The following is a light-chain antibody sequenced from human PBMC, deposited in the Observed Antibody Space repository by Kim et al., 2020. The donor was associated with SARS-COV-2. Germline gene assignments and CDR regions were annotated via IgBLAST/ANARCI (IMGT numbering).Light chain of an antibody. J-gene: IGKJ2*01. Sequence: DIQMTQSPSSLSASVGDRVTITCRESQGISNYLAWYQQKPGKVPKLLIYSASTSQSGVPSRFSGSGSGTDFTLTISSLQPEDVATYYCQKYNSAPNTFGQGTKLEI. CDR3: QKYNSAPNT. CDR2: SAS. V-gene: IGKV1-27*01. CDR1: QGISNY.